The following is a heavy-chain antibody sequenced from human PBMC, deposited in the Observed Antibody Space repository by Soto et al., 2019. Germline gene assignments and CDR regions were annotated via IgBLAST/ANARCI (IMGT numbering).Heavy chain of an antibody. CDR2: ISGSGASI. J-gene: IGHJ4*02. Sequence: EVQLLESGGNLVQPGGSLRLSCAASGFTFSSYVMSWVRQAPGKGLEWVSTISGSGASIYDADSVKGRFTISRDNSKNTVYRQMNSLRAEDTALYYCAKDGLGSCTCGTFYGSYYWGQGTRVTVSS. D-gene: IGHD2-15*01. CDR3: AKDGLGSCTCGTFYGSYY. CDR1: GFTFSSYV. V-gene: IGHV3-23*01.